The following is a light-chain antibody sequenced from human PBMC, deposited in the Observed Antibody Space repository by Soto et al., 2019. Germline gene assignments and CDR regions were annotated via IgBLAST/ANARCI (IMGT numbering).Light chain of an antibody. CDR1: QAVSAY. Sequence: EIVMTQSPAALSVSLGERVTLPCRASQAVSAYLAWYQQNPGQAPRLLISDASTRATDIPDRFSGSGSGTDFTLTISSLQSSDLAVYYCLQYSTWPPLYTFGQGTKLEIK. V-gene: IGKV3-15*01. CDR2: DAS. CDR3: LQYSTWPPLYT. J-gene: IGKJ2*01.